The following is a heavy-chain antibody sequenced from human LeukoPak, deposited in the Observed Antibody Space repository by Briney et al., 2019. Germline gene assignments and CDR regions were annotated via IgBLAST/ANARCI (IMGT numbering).Heavy chain of an antibody. CDR3: AIPREGLRNLRAFDY. Sequence: SETLSLTCTVSGGSISSYYWSWIRQPPGKGLEWIGYIYDSGTTYYNPSLKSRVTISVDTSKNQFSLKPSSVTAADTAVYYCAIPREGLRNLRAFDYWGQGTLVTVSS. D-gene: IGHD5-12*01. CDR2: IYDSGTT. V-gene: IGHV4-59*12. J-gene: IGHJ4*02. CDR1: GGSISSYY.